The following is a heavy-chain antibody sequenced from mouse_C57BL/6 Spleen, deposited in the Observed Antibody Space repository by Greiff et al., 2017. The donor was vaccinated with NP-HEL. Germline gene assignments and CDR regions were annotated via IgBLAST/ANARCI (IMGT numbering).Heavy chain of an antibody. Sequence: EVKLVESGGGLVKPGGSLKLSCAASGFTFSSYAMSWVRQTPEKRLEWVATISDGGSYTYYPDNVKGRFTISRDNAKNNLYLQMSHLKSEDTAMYYCARKGDGPFDYWGQGTTLTVSS. V-gene: IGHV5-4*03. CDR2: ISDGGSYT. CDR1: GFTFSSYA. CDR3: ARKGDGPFDY. J-gene: IGHJ2*01. D-gene: IGHD2-3*01.